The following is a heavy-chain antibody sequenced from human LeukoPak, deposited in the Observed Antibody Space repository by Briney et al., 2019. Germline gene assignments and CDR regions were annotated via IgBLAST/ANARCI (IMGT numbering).Heavy chain of an antibody. CDR2: INPNSGGT. J-gene: IGHJ3*02. V-gene: IGHV1-2*02. Sequence: GASVKVSCKASGYTFTDYYMHWVRQAPGQGLEWMGWINPNSGGTNYAQKFQGRVTMTRDTSISTAYMELSRLRSDDTAVYYCARVSGIQLWNDAFDIWGQGTMVTVSS. CDR3: ARVSGIQLWNDAFDI. CDR1: GYTFTDYY. D-gene: IGHD5-18*01.